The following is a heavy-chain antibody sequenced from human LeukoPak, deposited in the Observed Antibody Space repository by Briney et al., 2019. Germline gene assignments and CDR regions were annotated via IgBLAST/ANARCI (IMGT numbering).Heavy chain of an antibody. CDR1: GFTFSSYS. CDR3: ARPRYSSSWFLGY. J-gene: IGHJ4*02. V-gene: IGHV3-48*01. Sequence: PGGSLRLSCAAFGFTFSSYSMNWVRQAPGKGLEWVSYISSSSSTIYYADSVKGRFTISRDNAKNSLYLQMNSLRAEDTAVYYCARPRYSSSWFLGYWGQGTLVTVSS. D-gene: IGHD6-13*01. CDR2: ISSSSSTI.